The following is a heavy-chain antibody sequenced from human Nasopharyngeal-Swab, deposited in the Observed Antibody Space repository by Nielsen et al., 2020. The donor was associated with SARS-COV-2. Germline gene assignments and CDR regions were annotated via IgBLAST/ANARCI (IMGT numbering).Heavy chain of an antibody. CDR3: AKDTSLKIRYSSSSHFDY. CDR1: GFTFSSYA. V-gene: IGHV3-23*01. CDR2: ISGSGGST. Sequence: ESRKISGAASGFTFSSYAMSWVRQAPGKGLEWVSAISGSGGSTYYADSVKGRFTISRDNSKNTLYLQMNSLRAEDTAVYYCAKDTSLKIRYSSSSHFDYWGQGTLVTVSS. J-gene: IGHJ4*02. D-gene: IGHD6-6*01.